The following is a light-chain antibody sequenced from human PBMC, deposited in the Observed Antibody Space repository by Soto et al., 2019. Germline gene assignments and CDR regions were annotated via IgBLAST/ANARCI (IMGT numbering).Light chain of an antibody. J-gene: IGKJ1*01. CDR1: QSVSSSY. CDR2: GAS. V-gene: IGKV3-20*01. CDR3: QQYGSSPRT. Sequence: EIVFTQSPCTLSLSPFERPTLSCRASQSVSSSYLAWYQQKPGQAPRLLIYGASSRATGIPDRFSGSGSGTDFTLTISRLEPEDFAVYYCQQYGSSPRTFGQGTKVDIK.